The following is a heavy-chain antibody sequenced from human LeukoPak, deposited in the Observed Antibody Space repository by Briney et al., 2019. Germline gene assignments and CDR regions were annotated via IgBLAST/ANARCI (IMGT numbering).Heavy chain of an antibody. Sequence: GGSPRLSCAASGFTFSSYEMNWVRQAPGKGLEWVSYISSSGSTIYYADSVKGRFTISRDNAKNSLYLQMNSLRAEDTAVYYCARDSGLVPAADGYYYYYGMDVWGKGTTVTVSS. V-gene: IGHV3-48*03. D-gene: IGHD2-2*01. CDR2: ISSSGSTI. CDR1: GFTFSSYE. CDR3: ARDSGLVPAADGYYYYYGMDV. J-gene: IGHJ6*04.